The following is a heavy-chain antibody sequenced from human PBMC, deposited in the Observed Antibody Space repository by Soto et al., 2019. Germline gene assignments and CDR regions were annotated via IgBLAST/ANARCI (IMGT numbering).Heavy chain of an antibody. CDR3: APQRLRFYWFDP. Sequence: PSETLSLTCTVSGGSISSSSYYWGWIRQPPGKGLEWIGSIYYSVSTYYNPSLKSRVTISVDTSKNQFSLKLSSVTAADTAVYYCAPQRLRFYWFDPWGQGTLVIVYS. D-gene: IGHD5-12*01. V-gene: IGHV4-39*01. CDR2: IYYSVST. J-gene: IGHJ5*02. CDR1: GGSISSSSYY.